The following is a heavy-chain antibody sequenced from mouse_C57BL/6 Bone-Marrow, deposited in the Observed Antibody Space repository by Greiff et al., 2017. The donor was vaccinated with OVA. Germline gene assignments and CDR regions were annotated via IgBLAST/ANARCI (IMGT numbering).Heavy chain of an antibody. V-gene: IGHV1-54*01. CDR3: AREGDYEGYFDY. D-gene: IGHD2-4*01. CDR1: GYAFTNYL. CDR2: INPGSGGT. Sequence: QVQLEESGAELVRPGTSVKVSCKASGYAFTNYLIEWVKQRPGQGLEWIGVINPGSGGTYYNEKFKGKATLTADKSSSTAYMQLSSLTSEDSAVYFCAREGDYEGYFDYWGQGTTLTVSS. J-gene: IGHJ2*01.